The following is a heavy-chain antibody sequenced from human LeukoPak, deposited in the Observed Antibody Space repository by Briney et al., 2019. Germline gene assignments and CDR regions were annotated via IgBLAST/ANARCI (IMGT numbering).Heavy chain of an antibody. Sequence: SETLSLVCTVYGGSFKPFFWTWIRQPPGKGLEWIGDVDHSGNSNYNPSLKSHVTISVDTSQNQFSLRLTSVTAADTAVYYCARAEYYYDSSAYWFDPWGQGTLVTVSS. CDR2: VDHSGNS. CDR1: GGSFKPFF. D-gene: IGHD3-22*01. J-gene: IGHJ5*02. CDR3: ARAEYYYDSSAYWFDP. V-gene: IGHV4-34*01.